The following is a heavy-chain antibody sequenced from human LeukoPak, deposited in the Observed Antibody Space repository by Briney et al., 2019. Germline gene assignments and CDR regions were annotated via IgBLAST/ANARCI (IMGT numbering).Heavy chain of an antibody. D-gene: IGHD2-21*01. CDR3: AKGSCGGDCLSYMDV. V-gene: IGHV3-23*01. CDR1: GFTFDNYA. Sequence: RGSLRLSCAASGFTFDNYAMHWVRQAPGKGLECVSFIKTNNNSAYYADSVKGRSTISRDNSKNTLYLQMNSLRAEDTAVYYCAKGSCGGDCLSYMDVWGKGTTVTVSS. CDR2: IKTNNNSA. J-gene: IGHJ6*03.